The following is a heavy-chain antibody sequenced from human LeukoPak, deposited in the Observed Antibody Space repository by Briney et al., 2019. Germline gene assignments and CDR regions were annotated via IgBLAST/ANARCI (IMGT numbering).Heavy chain of an antibody. CDR2: IRYDGSNK. Sequence: PGGSLRLSCAASGFTFSSYGMHWVRQAPGKGLEWVAFIRYDGSNKYYADSVKGRFTISRDNSKNSLYLQMNSPRAEDTALYYCAKDGERKRVTPGWYYYYYYMDVWGKGTTVTVSS. V-gene: IGHV3-30*02. D-gene: IGHD4-23*01. CDR1: GFTFSSYG. J-gene: IGHJ6*03. CDR3: AKDGERKRVTPGWYYYYYYMDV.